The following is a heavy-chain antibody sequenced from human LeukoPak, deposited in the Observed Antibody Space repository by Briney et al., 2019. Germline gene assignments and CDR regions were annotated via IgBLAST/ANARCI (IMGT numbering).Heavy chain of an antibody. CDR3: ARGWGFFDY. D-gene: IGHD7-27*01. CDR1: GXTVSSNY. CDR2: LYNDGST. V-gene: IGHV3-66*01. J-gene: IGHJ4*02. Sequence: GGSLSLSCAASGXTVSSNYMSWVRQAPGKGLEWVLVLYNDGSTYYADSVKGRFTISGDNSKNTLYLQMNSLRDADTAVYYCARGWGFFDYWGEGTLLTVSS.